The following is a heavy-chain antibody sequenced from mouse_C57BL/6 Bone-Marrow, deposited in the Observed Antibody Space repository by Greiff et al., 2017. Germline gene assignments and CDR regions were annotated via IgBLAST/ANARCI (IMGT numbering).Heavy chain of an antibody. CDR2: IRLKSDNYAT. CDR1: GFTFSNYW. V-gene: IGHV6-3*01. CDR3: TRYYGSSCYWYFDV. Sequence: EVQGVESGGGLVQPGGSMKLSCVASGFTFSNYWMNWVRQSPEKGLEWVAQIRLKSDNYATHYAESVKGRFTISRDDSKSSVYLQMNNLRAEDTGIYYCTRYYGSSCYWYFDVWGTGTTVTVSS. J-gene: IGHJ1*03. D-gene: IGHD1-1*01.